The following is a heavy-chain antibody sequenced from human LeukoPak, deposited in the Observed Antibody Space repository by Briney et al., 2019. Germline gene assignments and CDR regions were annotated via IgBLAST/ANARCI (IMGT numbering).Heavy chain of an antibody. CDR3: ARDYGALDY. D-gene: IGHD4-17*01. CDR2: IYYSGST. J-gene: IGHJ4*02. V-gene: IGHV4-59*12. Sequence: PSETLSLTCTVSGGSISSYYWSWIRQPPGKGPEWIGYIYYSGSTNYNPSLKSRVTISVDTSKNQFSLKLSSVTAADTAVYYCARDYGALDYWGQGTLVTVSS. CDR1: GGSISSYY.